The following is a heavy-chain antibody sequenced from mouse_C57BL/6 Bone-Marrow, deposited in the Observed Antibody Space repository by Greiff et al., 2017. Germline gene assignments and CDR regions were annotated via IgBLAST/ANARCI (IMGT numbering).Heavy chain of an antibody. Sequence: QVQLQQPGAELVKPGASVKLSCKASGYTFTSYWMQWVKQRPGQGLEWIGEIDPSDSYTNYNQKFKGKATLTVDTSSSTAYMQLSRLTSEDSAVYYCARGEYYFDYWGQGTTLTVSS. CDR2: IDPSDSYT. V-gene: IGHV1-50*01. CDR1: GYTFTSYW. CDR3: ARGEYYFDY. J-gene: IGHJ2*01.